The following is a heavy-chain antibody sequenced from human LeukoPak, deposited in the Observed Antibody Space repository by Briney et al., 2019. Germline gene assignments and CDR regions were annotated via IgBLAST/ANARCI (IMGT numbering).Heavy chain of an antibody. CDR3: ARVTAYSSFDP. CDR1: GGSFSGYY. CDR2: INHSGST. Sequence: SETLSLTCAVYGGSFSGYYWSWIRQPAGKGLEWIGEINHSGSTNYNPSLKSRVTISVDTSKNQFSLKLSSVTAADTAVYYCARVTAYSSFDPWGQGTLVTVSS. D-gene: IGHD6-13*01. J-gene: IGHJ5*02. V-gene: IGHV4-34*01.